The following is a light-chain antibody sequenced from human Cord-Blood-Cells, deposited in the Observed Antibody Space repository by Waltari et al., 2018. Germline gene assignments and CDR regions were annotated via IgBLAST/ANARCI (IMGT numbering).Light chain of an antibody. J-gene: IGLJ3*02. V-gene: IGLV2-14*03. CDR1: SSDVGGYNY. CDR2: DVS. CDR3: SSYTSSSTWV. Sequence: QSALTQPASVSGSPGQSITISCTGTSSDVGGYNYVSWYQQPPGKAPKLRIYDVSTRPSGGSNRFSGSKAGNTASLTSSGLQAEDEADYYCSSYTSSSTWVIGGGTKLTVL.